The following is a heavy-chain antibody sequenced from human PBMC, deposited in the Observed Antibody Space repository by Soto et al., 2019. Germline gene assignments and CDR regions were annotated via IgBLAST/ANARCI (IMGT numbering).Heavy chain of an antibody. V-gene: IGHV3-15*07. CDR3: TTVFYDSSGYPDY. J-gene: IGHJ4*02. CDR1: GFTFSNAW. D-gene: IGHD3-22*01. CDR2: IKRKTEGGTT. Sequence: GGSLRLSCAASGFTFSNAWMNWVRQAPGRGLEWVGRIKRKTEGGTTDYAAPVKGRFTISRDDSENTLYLQMNSLKTEDTAVYYCTTVFYDSSGYPDYWGQGTLVTVS.